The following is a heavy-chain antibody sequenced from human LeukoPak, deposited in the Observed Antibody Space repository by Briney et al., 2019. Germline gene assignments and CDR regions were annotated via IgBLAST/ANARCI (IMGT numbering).Heavy chain of an antibody. CDR2: ISFDGSNK. D-gene: IGHD6-13*01. J-gene: IGHJ6*03. V-gene: IGHV3-30*03. CDR3: ARDGGSSSWYQTFYYYYYYMDV. CDR1: GFTFSSYS. Sequence: PGGSLRLSCAASGFTFSSYSMNWVRQAPGKGLEWVAVISFDGSNKYYADSVKGRFTISRDNSKNTLYLQMNSLRAEDTAVYYCARDGGSSSWYQTFYYYYYYMDVWGKGTTVTVSS.